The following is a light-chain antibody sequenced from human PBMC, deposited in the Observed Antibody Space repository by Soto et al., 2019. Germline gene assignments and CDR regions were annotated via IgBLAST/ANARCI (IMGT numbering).Light chain of an antibody. CDR2: WAF. J-gene: IGKJ3*01. CDR3: QQYSNTPFT. Sequence: DIVMTQSPEYLAVSLGERATINCKSSQSVLYISKNKNYLAWYQQKPGQPPKLLISWAFTRESGVPDRFSGSGSGTDFTLTISSLQAEDVAVYYCQQYSNTPFTFGPGTKVDIK. CDR1: QSVLYISKNKNY. V-gene: IGKV4-1*01.